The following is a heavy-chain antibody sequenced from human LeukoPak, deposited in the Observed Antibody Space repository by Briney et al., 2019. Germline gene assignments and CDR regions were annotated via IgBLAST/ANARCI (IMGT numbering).Heavy chain of an antibody. CDR2: IWYDGSNK. CDR3: ARDPGHSGWYGDY. J-gene: IGHJ4*02. CDR1: GFTFSSYG. Sequence: PGGSLRLSCAASGFTFSSYGMHWVRQAPGKGLEWVSIIWYDGSNKYYADSVKGRFTISKDNSKNTLYLQMNSLRVEDTAVYYCARDPGHSGWYGDYWGQGTLVTVSS. V-gene: IGHV3-33*01. D-gene: IGHD6-19*01.